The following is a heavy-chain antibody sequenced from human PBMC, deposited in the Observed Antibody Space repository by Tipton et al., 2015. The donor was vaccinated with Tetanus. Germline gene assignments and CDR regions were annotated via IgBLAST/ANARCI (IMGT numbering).Heavy chain of an antibody. CDR1: GDSVSSNRAA. Sequence: ELVKPSQTLSLTCAISGDSVSSNRAAWNWIRQTPSRGLEWLGRTYYRSKWYNDYAVSVKSRITINPDTSKNQFSLQLNSVTPEDATVYFCAREVDTAMVPLRSLSAFDIWGQGTMVTVSS. CDR3: AREVDTAMVPLRSLSAFDI. D-gene: IGHD5-18*01. CDR2: TYYRSKWYN. J-gene: IGHJ3*02. V-gene: IGHV6-1*01.